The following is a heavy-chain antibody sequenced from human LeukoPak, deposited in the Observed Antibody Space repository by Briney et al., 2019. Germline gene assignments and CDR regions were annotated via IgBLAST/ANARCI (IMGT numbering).Heavy chain of an antibody. Sequence: SVKVSCKASGGTFSSYAISWVRQAPGQGLEWMGGIIPIFGTANYAQKFQGRVTITADESTSTAYMELSSLRSEDTAVYYCARIKLGMYYGSGSYEAFDPWGQGTLVTVSS. CDR1: GGTFSSYA. J-gene: IGHJ5*02. D-gene: IGHD3-10*01. CDR3: ARIKLGMYYGSGSYEAFDP. CDR2: IIPIFGTA. V-gene: IGHV1-69*01.